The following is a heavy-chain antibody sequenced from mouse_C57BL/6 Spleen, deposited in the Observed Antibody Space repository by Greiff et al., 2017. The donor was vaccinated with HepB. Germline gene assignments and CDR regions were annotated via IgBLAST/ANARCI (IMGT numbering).Heavy chain of an antibody. CDR1: GYTFTDYY. D-gene: IGHD2-1*01. J-gene: IGHJ2*01. CDR2: INPNNGGT. CDR3: ARYLYGNYFDY. V-gene: IGHV1-26*01. Sequence: EVQLQQSGPELVKPGASVKISCKASGYTFTDYYMNWVKQSHGKSLEWIGDINPNNGGTSYNQKFKGKATLTVDKSSSTAYMELRSLTSEDSAVYYCARYLYGNYFDYWGQGTTLTVSS.